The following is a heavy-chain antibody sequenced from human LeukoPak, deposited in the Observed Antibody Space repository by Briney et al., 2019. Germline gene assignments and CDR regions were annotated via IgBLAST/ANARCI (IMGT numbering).Heavy chain of an antibody. J-gene: IGHJ6*03. CDR3: ARRRQHDFWSGYSYYYYYYMDV. V-gene: IGHV3-7*01. CDR2: IKQDGSEK. Sequence: PGGSLRLSCAVSGFTFSNYWMSWVRQAPGKGLEWVANIKQDGSEKNYVDSAKGRFTISRDNAKNSLYLQMNSLRAEDTAVYYCARRRQHDFWSGYSYYYYYYMDVWGKGTTVTVSS. D-gene: IGHD3-3*01. CDR1: GFTFSNYW.